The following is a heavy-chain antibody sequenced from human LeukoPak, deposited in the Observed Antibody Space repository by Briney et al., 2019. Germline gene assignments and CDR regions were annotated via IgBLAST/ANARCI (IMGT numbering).Heavy chain of an antibody. D-gene: IGHD3-3*01. CDR2: ISAYNGNT. J-gene: IGHJ4*02. CDR1: GYTLTDYY. Sequence: ASVKVSCKASGYTLTDYYMHWVRQAPGQGLEWMGWISAYNGNTNYAQKLQGRVTMTTDTSTSTAYMELRSLRSDDTAVYYCARDQGITIFGVSQLRFDYWGQGTLVTVSS. V-gene: IGHV1-18*04. CDR3: ARDQGITIFGVSQLRFDY.